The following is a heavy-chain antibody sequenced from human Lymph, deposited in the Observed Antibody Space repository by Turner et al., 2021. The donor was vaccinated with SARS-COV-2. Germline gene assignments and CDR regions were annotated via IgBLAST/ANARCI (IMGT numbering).Heavy chain of an antibody. CDR1: GGSMISNY. Sequence: QVQLQESGPRLVKPLETLSLTCTVSGGSMISNYWSWIRQPPGKRLEWSGNIYYRGSTNYNPSLESRVTISVDTSRNQFSLNLTSVTAADTAIYYCARGTVNNWVDPWGQGTLVTVSS. V-gene: IGHV4-59*01. CDR2: IYYRGST. CDR3: ARGTVNNWVDP. D-gene: IGHD2-21*02. J-gene: IGHJ5*02.